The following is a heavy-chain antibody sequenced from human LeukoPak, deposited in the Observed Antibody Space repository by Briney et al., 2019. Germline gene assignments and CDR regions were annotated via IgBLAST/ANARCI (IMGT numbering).Heavy chain of an antibody. CDR2: IHYSGNT. V-gene: IGHV4-59*12. Sequence: SETLSLTCTVSGGSISNYFWSWIRQSPEKGLEWIAYIHYSGNTYFNPSLKSRVTISVDTSKNQFSLKLASVTAADTAIYYCAKGAGGFSYYNWFDPWGQGTLVTVSS. D-gene: IGHD5-18*01. J-gene: IGHJ5*02. CDR3: AKGAGGFSYYNWFDP. CDR1: GGSISNYF.